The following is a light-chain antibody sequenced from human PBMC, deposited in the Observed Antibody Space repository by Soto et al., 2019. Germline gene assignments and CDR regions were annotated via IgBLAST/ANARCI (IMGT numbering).Light chain of an antibody. Sequence: DIVMTQIPLSSPVTLGQPASISCRSSQGLVYSDGNTYLSWLQQRPGQPPRLLIYMISNRFSGVTDRLCGSGAGTDFTLKISRVEAEDVGVYYCMQVTHFPYTFGQGTKLEIK. V-gene: IGKV2-24*01. CDR1: QGLVYSDGNTY. J-gene: IGKJ2*01. CDR2: MIS. CDR3: MQVTHFPYT.